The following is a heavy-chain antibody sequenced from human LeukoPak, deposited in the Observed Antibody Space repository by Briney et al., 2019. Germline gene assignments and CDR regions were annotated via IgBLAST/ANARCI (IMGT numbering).Heavy chain of an antibody. CDR1: GGSISSYY. V-gene: IGHV4-59*01. Sequence: PSETLSLTCTVSGGSISSYYWSWIRQPPGKGLEWIGYIYYSGSTNYNPSLKSRVTISVDTSKNQFSLKLSSVTAADTAVYYCARKGWNDAHNWFDPWGQGTLVTVSS. D-gene: IGHD1-1*01. CDR2: IYYSGST. J-gene: IGHJ5*02. CDR3: ARKGWNDAHNWFDP.